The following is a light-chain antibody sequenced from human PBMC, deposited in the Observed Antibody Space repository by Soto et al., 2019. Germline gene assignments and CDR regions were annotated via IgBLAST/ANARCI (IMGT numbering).Light chain of an antibody. Sequence: DIQMTQSPSSVSAPVGDRVTITCRASQGITNRLAWYQQKPGKAPKLLIYEASSLQSGVPSRISGSGSGTDFALTISSLQPEDFATYYCQQANSFPITFGQGTRLEIK. CDR2: EAS. V-gene: IGKV1D-12*01. J-gene: IGKJ5*01. CDR3: QQANSFPIT. CDR1: QGITNR.